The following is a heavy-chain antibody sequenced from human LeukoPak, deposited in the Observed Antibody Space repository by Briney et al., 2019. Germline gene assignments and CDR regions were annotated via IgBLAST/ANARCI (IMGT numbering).Heavy chain of an antibody. CDR3: TREYTAMDKYYYYYYVDV. CDR2: IRSKANSYAT. CDR1: GFTFSGSA. D-gene: IGHD5-18*01. V-gene: IGHV3-73*01. J-gene: IGHJ6*03. Sequence: PGGSLRLSCAASGFTFSGSAMHWVRQASGKGLEWVGRIRSKANSYATAYAASVKGRFTISRDDSKNTAYLQMNSLKTEDTAVYYCTREYTAMDKYYYYYYVDVWGKGTTVTVSS.